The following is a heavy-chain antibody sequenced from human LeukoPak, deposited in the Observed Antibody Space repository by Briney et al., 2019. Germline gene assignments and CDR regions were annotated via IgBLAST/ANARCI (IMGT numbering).Heavy chain of an antibody. Sequence: GASVKVSCKASGYTFTGYYMHWVRQAPGQGLEWMGWINPNSGGTNYAQKFQGRATMTRDTSISTAYMELSRLRSDDTAVYYCAIGRDYDFWSGNYDYWGQGTLVTVSS. J-gene: IGHJ4*02. CDR1: GYTFTGYY. CDR3: AIGRDYDFWSGNYDY. D-gene: IGHD3-3*01. CDR2: INPNSGGT. V-gene: IGHV1-2*02.